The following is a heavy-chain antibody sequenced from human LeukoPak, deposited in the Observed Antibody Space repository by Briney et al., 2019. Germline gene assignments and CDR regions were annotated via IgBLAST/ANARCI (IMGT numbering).Heavy chain of an antibody. D-gene: IGHD6-13*01. Sequence: PSQTLSLTCTVSGYSISSGYYWGWIRQPPGKGLEWIGSIYYSGSTYYNPSLKSRVTISVDTSKNQFSLKLSSVTAADTAVYYCAREAAGEAFDIWGQGTTVTVSS. CDR3: AREAAGEAFDI. CDR1: GYSISSGYY. CDR2: IYYSGST. J-gene: IGHJ3*02. V-gene: IGHV4-38-2*02.